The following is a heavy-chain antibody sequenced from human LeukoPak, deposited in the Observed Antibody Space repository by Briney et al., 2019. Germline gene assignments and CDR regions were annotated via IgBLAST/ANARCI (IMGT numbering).Heavy chain of an antibody. V-gene: IGHV5-51*01. CDR1: GDSFAYW. J-gene: IGHJ2*01. Sequence: PGESLKISCKVSGDSFAYWIGWVRQMPGKGLEWMGIIYPGDSDTRYSPSFQGQVTISADKSISTAFLQWSSLKASDTAMYYCARHPKFWSGYYGNWYFDLWGRGTPVTVSS. CDR3: ARHPKFWSGYYGNWYFDL. CDR2: IYPGDSDT. D-gene: IGHD3-3*01.